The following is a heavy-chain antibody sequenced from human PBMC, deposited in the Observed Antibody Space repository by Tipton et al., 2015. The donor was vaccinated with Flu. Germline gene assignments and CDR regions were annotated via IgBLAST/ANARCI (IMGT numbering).Heavy chain of an antibody. J-gene: IGHJ4*02. V-gene: IGHV3-7*01. CDR1: GFTFSYYD. CDR2: INEDGSTT. CDR3: AIFKNPGH. D-gene: IGHD2/OR15-2a*01. Sequence: SLRLSCAASGFTFSYYDMLWVRQAPGKGLEWVANINEDGSTTYYLGSVRGRFTISRDNARNSVFLQMNSLRVEDTALYYCAIFKNPGHWGQGTLVTVSS.